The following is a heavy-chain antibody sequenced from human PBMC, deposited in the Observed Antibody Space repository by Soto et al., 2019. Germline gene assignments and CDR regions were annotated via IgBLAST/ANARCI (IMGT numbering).Heavy chain of an antibody. J-gene: IGHJ6*02. CDR1: GFSLSTSGVG. V-gene: IGHV2-5*02. Sequence: QITLKESGPTLVKPTQTLTLTCTFSGFSLSTSGVGVGWIRQPPGKALEWLALIYWDDDKRYSPSLTSRLTITKDTSKNRVLLTMTNMDPVDTATYYCAHVLVVVANYGMDVWGQGTTVTVSS. CDR2: IYWDDDK. D-gene: IGHD2-15*01. CDR3: AHVLVVVANYGMDV.